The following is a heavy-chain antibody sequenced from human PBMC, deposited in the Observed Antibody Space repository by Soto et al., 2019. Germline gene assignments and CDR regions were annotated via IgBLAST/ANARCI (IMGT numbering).Heavy chain of an antibody. D-gene: IGHD3-9*01. J-gene: IGHJ6*02. Sequence: VASVKVSCKASGYTFTSYAMHWVRQAPGQRLEWMGWINAGNGNTKYSQKFQGRVTITRDTSASTAYMELSSLRSEDTAVYYCARVVPYDILTGYYKGYYGMDVWGQGTTVTVYS. V-gene: IGHV1-3*01. CDR3: ARVVPYDILTGYYKGYYGMDV. CDR1: GYTFTSYA. CDR2: INAGNGNT.